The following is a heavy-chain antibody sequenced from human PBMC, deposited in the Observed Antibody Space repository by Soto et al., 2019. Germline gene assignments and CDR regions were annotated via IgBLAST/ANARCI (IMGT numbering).Heavy chain of an antibody. CDR2: IYYSGST. J-gene: IGHJ3*02. Sequence: SDTLSLTCTVSGGSIRDSNDHCVCIRQSPGQGLEWIGYIYYSGSTYYNPSLKSRVTISVDTSKNQFSLKLSSVTAADTAVYYCARDRWLVPKLRGFDIWGQGTLVS. CDR1: GGSIRDSNDH. D-gene: IGHD6-19*01. V-gene: IGHV4-30-4*02. CDR3: ARDRWLVPKLRGFDI.